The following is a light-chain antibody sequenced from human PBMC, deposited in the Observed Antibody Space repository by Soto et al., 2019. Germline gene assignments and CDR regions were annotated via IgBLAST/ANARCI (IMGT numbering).Light chain of an antibody. J-gene: IGLJ1*01. Sequence: SYELTQPHSVSVATGQTGPRITCGGNNIGSKSVHWYQQKPGQAPVLVVYDDSDRPSGIPERFSGSNSGNTATLTISRVEAGDEADYYCQVWDSSSDHPYVFGTGTKVTVL. CDR1: NIGSKS. CDR2: DDS. V-gene: IGLV3-21*02. CDR3: QVWDSSSDHPYV.